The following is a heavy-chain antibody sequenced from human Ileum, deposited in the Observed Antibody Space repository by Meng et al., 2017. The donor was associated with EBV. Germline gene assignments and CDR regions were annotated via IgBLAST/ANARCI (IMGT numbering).Heavy chain of an antibody. CDR1: GGSISRSDW. Sequence: QVQLQESGPGLVKPSETLSLTCAVSGGSISRSDWWSWVRQPPGKGLEWIGETSHSGSTNYSPSLKSRVTISLDKSKNQLSPKLNPVTAADTAVYYCASSDYYRSDYWGQGTLVTVSS. CDR3: ASSDYYRSDY. V-gene: IGHV4-4*02. D-gene: IGHD3-22*01. J-gene: IGHJ4*02. CDR2: TSHSGST.